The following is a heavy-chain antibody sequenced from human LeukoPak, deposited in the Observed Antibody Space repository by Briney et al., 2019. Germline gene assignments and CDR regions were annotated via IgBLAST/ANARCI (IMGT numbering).Heavy chain of an antibody. D-gene: IGHD3-10*01. CDR1: GFTFNTYW. Sequence: PGGSLRLSCAASGFTFNTYWMCWVRQAPGKGLEWVGNINPDGSEKYYVGSVRGRFTISRDSAKKTLYLQMNSLRAEDTAVYFCARDRAMVWGKEWYFDFWGRGTLVTVSP. CDR2: INPDGSEK. CDR3: ARDRAMVWGKEWYFDF. J-gene: IGHJ2*01. V-gene: IGHV3-7*01.